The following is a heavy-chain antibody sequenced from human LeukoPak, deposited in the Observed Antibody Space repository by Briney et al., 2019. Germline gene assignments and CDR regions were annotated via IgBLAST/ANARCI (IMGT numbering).Heavy chain of an antibody. D-gene: IGHD2-2*01. Sequence: GRSLRLSCAASGFTFSDSSVHWVSQASGKGLEWVGRIRSKANSYATAYAASVKGRFTVSRDDSQNTAYLQMNSLKTEDTAVYYCTRDDFAVVPAAIDAFDIWGQGTMVTVSS. J-gene: IGHJ3*02. CDR3: TRDDFAVVPAAIDAFDI. V-gene: IGHV3-73*01. CDR2: IRSKANSYAT. CDR1: GFTFSDSS.